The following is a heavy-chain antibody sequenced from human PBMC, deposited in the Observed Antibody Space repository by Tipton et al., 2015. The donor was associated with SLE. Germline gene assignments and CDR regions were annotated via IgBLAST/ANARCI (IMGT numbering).Heavy chain of an antibody. V-gene: IGHV3-15*01. CDR1: GCTFTNAW. J-gene: IGHJ4*02. CDR2: IKSKADGGTT. D-gene: IGHD5-12*01. Sequence: SLRLSCTVSGCTFTNAWMSWVRQAPGKGLEWVGRIKSKADGGTTDYVAPVKGRFTMSRDESKNTLYLQMNSLKTEDTAVYYCIPRGYSGYWGQGTLVTVSS. CDR3: IPRGYSGY.